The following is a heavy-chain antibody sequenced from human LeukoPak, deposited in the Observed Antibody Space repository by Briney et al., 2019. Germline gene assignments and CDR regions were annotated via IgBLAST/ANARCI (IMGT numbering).Heavy chain of an antibody. Sequence: PSETLSLTCTASGCSISSYYWSWIRQPAGKGLEWVGCIYTSGSTNYNPSLKSRVTMSVDTSKNQFSLKLSSVTAADTAVYYCARVGEYYDFWGGYYYYYMDVWGKGTTVTVSS. D-gene: IGHD3-3*01. CDR3: ARVGEYYDFWGGYYYYYMDV. J-gene: IGHJ6*03. V-gene: IGHV4-4*07. CDR1: GCSISSYY. CDR2: IYTSGST.